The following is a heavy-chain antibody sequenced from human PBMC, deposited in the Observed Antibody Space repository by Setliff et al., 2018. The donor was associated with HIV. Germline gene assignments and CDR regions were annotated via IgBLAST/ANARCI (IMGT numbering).Heavy chain of an antibody. V-gene: IGHV4-59*01. CDR2: IYYSGST. D-gene: IGHD5-18*01. J-gene: IGHJ3*02. CDR3: ARGVTHPPPFGAFDI. Sequence: SETLSLTCTVSGGSISTYYWSWIRQPPGKGLEWIGSIYYSGSTYYNPSLKSRVTISVDTSKNQFSLKLRSVTAADTAFYYCARGVTHPPPFGAFDIWGLGTLVTVSS. CDR1: GGSISTYY.